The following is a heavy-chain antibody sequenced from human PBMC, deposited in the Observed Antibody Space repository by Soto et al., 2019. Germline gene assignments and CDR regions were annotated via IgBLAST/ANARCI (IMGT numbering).Heavy chain of an antibody. V-gene: IGHV4-59*01. CDR2: IYYSGST. Sequence: PSETLSLTCTVSGGSISSYYWSWIRQPPGKGLEWIGYIYYSGSTNYNPSLKSRVTISVDTSKNQFSLKLSSVTAADTAVYYCARGRHYYDSSGYESFDYWGQGTLVTAPQ. D-gene: IGHD3-22*01. CDR3: ARGRHYYDSSGYESFDY. CDR1: GGSISSYY. J-gene: IGHJ4*02.